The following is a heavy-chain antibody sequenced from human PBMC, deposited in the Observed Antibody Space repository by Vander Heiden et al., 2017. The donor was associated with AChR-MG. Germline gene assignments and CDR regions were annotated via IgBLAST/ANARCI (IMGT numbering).Heavy chain of an antibody. CDR1: GFPLSSFD. CDR2: ISYDGSNK. D-gene: IGHD3-10*01. Sequence: QVQLVESGGGVVQPGRSLRLSCAASGFPLSSFDVYWVRQAPGKGLEWVAFISYDGSNKYHADSVKGRFTISRDNSKNRLYLHMNSLRAEDTAVYYCAKSRRALVRGVRFYGMDVWGQGTTVTVSS. CDR3: AKSRRALVRGVRFYGMDV. J-gene: IGHJ6*02. V-gene: IGHV3-30*18.